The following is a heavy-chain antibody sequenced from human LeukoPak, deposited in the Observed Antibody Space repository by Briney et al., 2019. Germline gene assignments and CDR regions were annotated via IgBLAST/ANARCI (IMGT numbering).Heavy chain of an antibody. CDR3: ALDCSSTSCYATRFDP. CDR2: INHSGST. D-gene: IGHD2-2*01. J-gene: IGHJ5*02. CDR1: GGSFSGYY. Sequence: SETLSLTCAVYGGSFSGYYWSWIRQPPGKGLEWIGEINHSGSTNYNPSLKSRVTISVDTSENQFSLKLSSVTAADTAVYYCALDCSSTSCYATRFDPWGQGTLVTVSS. V-gene: IGHV4-34*01.